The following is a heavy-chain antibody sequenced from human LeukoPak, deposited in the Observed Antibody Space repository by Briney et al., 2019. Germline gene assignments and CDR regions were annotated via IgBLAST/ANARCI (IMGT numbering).Heavy chain of an antibody. V-gene: IGHV3-48*03. J-gene: IGHJ4*02. CDR2: ISSSGSTI. Sequence: SGGSLRLSCAASGFTFSSYEMNWVRQAPGKGLEWVSYISSSGSTIYYADSVKGRFTISRDNAKNSLYLQMNSLRAEDTAVYYCARYYSGYDDYWGQGTLVTVSS. D-gene: IGHD5-12*01. CDR1: GFTFSSYE. CDR3: ARYYSGYDDY.